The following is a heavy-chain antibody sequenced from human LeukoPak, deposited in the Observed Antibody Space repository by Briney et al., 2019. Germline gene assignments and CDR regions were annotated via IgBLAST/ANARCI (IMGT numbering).Heavy chain of an antibody. V-gene: IGHV3-23*01. CDR2: ISGSGGST. CDR1: GFTFSSYA. J-gene: IGHJ4*02. CDR3: AKGAYGSGSYYLFDY. D-gene: IGHD3-10*01. Sequence: PGGSLRLSCAASGFTFSSYATSWVRQAPGKGLEWVSAISGSGGSTYYADSVKGRFTISRDNSKNTLYLQMNSLRAEDTAVYYCAKGAYGSGSYYLFDYWGQGTLVTVSS.